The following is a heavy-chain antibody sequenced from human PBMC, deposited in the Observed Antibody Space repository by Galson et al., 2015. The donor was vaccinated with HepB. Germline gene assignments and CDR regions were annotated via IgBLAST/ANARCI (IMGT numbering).Heavy chain of an antibody. CDR2: ISYDGSNK. Sequence: SLRLSCAASGFTFSSYGMHWVRQAPGKGLEWVAVISYDGSNKYYADSVKGRFTISRDNSKNTLYLQMNSLRAEDTAVYYCARDLGIDYWGQGTLVTVSS. CDR3: ARDLGIDY. V-gene: IGHV3-30*03. J-gene: IGHJ4*02. D-gene: IGHD1-26*01. CDR1: GFTFSSYG.